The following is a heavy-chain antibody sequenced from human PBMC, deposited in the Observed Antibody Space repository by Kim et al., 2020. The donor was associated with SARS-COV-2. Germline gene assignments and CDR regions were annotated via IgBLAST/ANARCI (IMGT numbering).Heavy chain of an antibody. D-gene: IGHD5-18*01. CDR2: IYYSGST. CDR3: ARRGYSYGFGGRGGWYFDY. J-gene: IGHJ4*02. V-gene: IGHV4-39*01. CDR1: GGSISSSSYY. Sequence: SETLSLTCTVSGGSISSSSYYWGWIRQPPGKGLEWIGSIYYSGSTYYNPSLKSRVTISVDTSKNQFSLKLSSVTAADTAVYYCARRGYSYGFGGRGGWYFDYWGQGTLFTVSS.